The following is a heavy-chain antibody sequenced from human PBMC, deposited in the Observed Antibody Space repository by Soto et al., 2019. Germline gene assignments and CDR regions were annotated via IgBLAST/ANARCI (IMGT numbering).Heavy chain of an antibody. Sequence: EVQLLETGGGLAQPGGSLRLSCVASGFTFNYYDMSWVRQAPGKGLEWVSTISSTGVTTYYADSVKGRFTISRDNFKNTLWLQMNSLRAEDTAVYHCADPVPAATHYDYYNMDVWGQGTTVTVPS. CDR2: ISSTGVTT. CDR3: ADPVPAATHYDYYNMDV. CDR1: GFTFNYYD. D-gene: IGHD2-2*01. V-gene: IGHV3-23*01. J-gene: IGHJ6*02.